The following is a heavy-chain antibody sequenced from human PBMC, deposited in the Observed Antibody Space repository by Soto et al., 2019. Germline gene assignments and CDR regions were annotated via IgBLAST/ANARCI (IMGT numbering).Heavy chain of an antibody. Sequence: ESGGGLVKPGGSLRLSCVASGFMFETYSMNWVRQAPGKGLEWVSSISGKSSFTYYTESLRGRLTISRDNAKNSVFLLMNSLTAEDTAVYFCARDLGSSGYPDAFDLWGQGTMVTVSS. V-gene: IGHV3-21*01. D-gene: IGHD3-22*01. CDR2: ISGKSSFT. CDR1: GFMFETYS. J-gene: IGHJ3*01. CDR3: ARDLGSSGYPDAFDL.